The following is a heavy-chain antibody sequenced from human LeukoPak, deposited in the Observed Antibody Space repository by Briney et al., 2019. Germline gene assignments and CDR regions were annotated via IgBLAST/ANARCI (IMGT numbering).Heavy chain of an antibody. CDR1: GGSISSGGYY. CDR3: AKGGKWDVTPFDY. Sequence: SETLSLTCTVSGGSISSGGYYWSWIRQHPGKGLEWIGYIYYSGSTYYNPSLKSRVTISVDTSKNQFSLKLSSVTAADTAVYYCAKGGKWDVTPFDYWGQGTLVTVSS. CDR2: IYYSGST. J-gene: IGHJ4*02. V-gene: IGHV4-31*03. D-gene: IGHD1-26*01.